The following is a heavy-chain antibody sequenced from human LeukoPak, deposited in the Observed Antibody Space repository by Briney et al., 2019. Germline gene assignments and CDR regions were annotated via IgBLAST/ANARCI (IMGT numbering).Heavy chain of an antibody. D-gene: IGHD3-22*01. J-gene: IGHJ4*02. CDR3: ARDDYSSGYYLDY. Sequence: ASVKVSCKASGYTFTGYYMHWVRQAPGRGLEWMGRINPNSGGTNYAQKFQGRVTMTRDTSISTAYMELSRLRSDDTAVYSCARDDYSSGYYLDYCGQGTLVTVPS. CDR2: INPNSGGT. CDR1: GYTFTGYY. V-gene: IGHV1-2*06.